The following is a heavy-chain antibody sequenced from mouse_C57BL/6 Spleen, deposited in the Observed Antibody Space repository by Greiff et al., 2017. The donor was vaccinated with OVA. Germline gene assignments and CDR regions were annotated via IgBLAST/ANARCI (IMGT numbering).Heavy chain of an antibody. CDR2: IYPRDGST. J-gene: IGHJ4*01. CDR3: ARENLLLRGDY. CDR1: GYTFTSYD. D-gene: IGHD1-1*01. V-gene: IGHV1-85*01. Sequence: VQLQESGPELVKPGASVKLSCKASGYTFTSYDINWVKQRPGQGLEWIGRIYPRDGSTKYNEKFKGKATLTVYTSSSTAYMQLHSLTSEDSAVYFCARENLLLRGDYWGQGTSVTVSS.